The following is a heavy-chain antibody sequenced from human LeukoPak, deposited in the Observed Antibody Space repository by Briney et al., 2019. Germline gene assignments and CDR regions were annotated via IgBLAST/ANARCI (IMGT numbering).Heavy chain of an antibody. Sequence: SQTLSLTCGISGDSVSSDRAAWHWIRQSPSRGLEWLGRTYYRSKWYDDYAVSLKSRITISPDTSNNQFSLRLNSVTPEDTAVYYCATEHGYGQVHYWGQGTLVTVSS. CDR1: GDSVSSDRAA. D-gene: IGHD5-12*01. CDR3: ATEHGYGQVHY. V-gene: IGHV6-1*01. J-gene: IGHJ4*02. CDR2: TYYRSKWYD.